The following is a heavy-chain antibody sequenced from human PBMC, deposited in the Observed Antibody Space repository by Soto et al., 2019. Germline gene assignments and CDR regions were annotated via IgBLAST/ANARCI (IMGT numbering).Heavy chain of an antibody. CDR1: GGSVNSGGYY. Sequence: SETLSLTCTVSGGSVNSGGYYWSWIRQPPGKGLEWIGFIFYNGGTSYNPSLGSRVTISADTSKTLFSLNLNFVTAADTAVYYCARGDHGPRRFYFDNWGQGTLVTVSS. CDR2: IFYNGGT. V-gene: IGHV4-61*03. J-gene: IGHJ4*02. CDR3: ARGDHGPRRFYFDN. D-gene: IGHD2-8*01.